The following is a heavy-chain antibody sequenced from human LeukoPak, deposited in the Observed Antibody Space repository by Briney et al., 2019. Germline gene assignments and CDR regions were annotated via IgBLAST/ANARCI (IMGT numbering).Heavy chain of an antibody. D-gene: IGHD6-13*01. CDR2: ISGSGGST. Sequence: PGGSLRLSCAASGFTFSSYAMSWVRQAPGKGLGWVSAISGSGGSTYYADSVKGRFTISRDNSKNTLYLQMNSLRAEDTAVYYCAKAAAGKYYYYYYMDVWGKGTTVTVSS. J-gene: IGHJ6*03. V-gene: IGHV3-23*01. CDR1: GFTFSSYA. CDR3: AKAAAGKYYYYYYMDV.